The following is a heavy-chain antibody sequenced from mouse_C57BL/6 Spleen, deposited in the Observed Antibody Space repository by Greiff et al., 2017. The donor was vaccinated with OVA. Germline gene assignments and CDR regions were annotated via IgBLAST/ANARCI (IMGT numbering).Heavy chain of an antibody. V-gene: IGHV1-15*01. Sequence: VQLQESGAELVRPGASVTLSCKASGYTFTDYEMHWVKQTPVHGLEWIGAIDPETGGTAYNQKFKGKAILTADKSSSTAYMELRSLTSEDSAVYYCTRNRVGYFDYWGQGTTLTVSS. CDR1: GYTFTDYE. CDR2: IDPETGGT. J-gene: IGHJ2*01. CDR3: TRNRVGYFDY. D-gene: IGHD2-14*01.